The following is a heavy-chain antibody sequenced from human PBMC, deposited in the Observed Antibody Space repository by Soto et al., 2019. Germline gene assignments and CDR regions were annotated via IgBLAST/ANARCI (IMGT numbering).Heavy chain of an antibody. Sequence: QVQLVQSGAEVNKPGASVKVSCKASGYTFTTYGMSWVRQAPGQGLDWMGWISTYNGNTKYAERLQGRVTMTTDTTTSTAYMELRSLRSDDTAVYDGARGPTDYYDNSGNYFLDYWGQGTLVTVSS. CDR1: GYTFTTYG. CDR3: ARGPTDYYDNSGNYFLDY. V-gene: IGHV1-18*01. CDR2: ISTYNGNT. J-gene: IGHJ4*02. D-gene: IGHD3-22*01.